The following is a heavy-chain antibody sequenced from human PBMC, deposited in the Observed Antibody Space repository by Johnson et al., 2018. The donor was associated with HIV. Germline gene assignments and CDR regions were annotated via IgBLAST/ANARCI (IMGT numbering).Heavy chain of an antibody. D-gene: IGHD3-16*01. CDR1: GFTVSRNY. V-gene: IGHV3-66*01. CDR3: ARVGDSFGFDV. Sequence: MLLVESGGGLVQPGGSLRLSCAASGFTVSRNYMSWVRQAPGKGLEWVSVLYSDGGTYYADSVKGRFTISRDNSKNTLYLQMNNLRVEDTGIYHCARVGDSFGFDVWGQGAMVTVSS. J-gene: IGHJ3*01. CDR2: LYSDGGT.